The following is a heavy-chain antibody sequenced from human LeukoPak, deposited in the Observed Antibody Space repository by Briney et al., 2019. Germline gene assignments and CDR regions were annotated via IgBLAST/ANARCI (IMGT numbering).Heavy chain of an antibody. J-gene: IGHJ3*02. D-gene: IGHD2-2*01. V-gene: IGHV3-23*01. CDR2: ISGSGVST. CDR1: GFTFSSYA. CDR3: AKDYRYCTSTSCYGDDAFDI. Sequence: GGSLRLSCAASGFTFSSYAMTWVRQAPGKWLEWVSAISGSGVSTYYADSVKGRFTISRDNSKNTLYLQMSSLRAEDPAVYYCAKDYRYCTSTSCYGDDAFDIWGQGTMVTVSS.